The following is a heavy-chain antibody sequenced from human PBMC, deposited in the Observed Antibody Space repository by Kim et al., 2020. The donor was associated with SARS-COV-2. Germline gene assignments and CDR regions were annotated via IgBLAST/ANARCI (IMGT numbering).Heavy chain of an antibody. CDR1: GFTFSSYG. D-gene: IGHD3-10*01. V-gene: IGHV3-30*18. CDR2: ISYDGSNK. CDR3: AKDSVPVVRDPYYYYGMDV. Sequence: SLRLSCAASGFTFSSYGMHWVRQAPGKGLEWVAVISYDGSNKYYADSVKGRITISRDNSKNTLYLQMNSLRAEDTAVYYCAKDSVPVVRDPYYYYGMDV. J-gene: IGHJ6*01.